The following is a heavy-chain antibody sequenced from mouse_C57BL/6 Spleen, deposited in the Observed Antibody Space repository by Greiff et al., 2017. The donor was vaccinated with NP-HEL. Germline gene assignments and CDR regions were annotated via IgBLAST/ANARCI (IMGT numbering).Heavy chain of an antibody. Sequence: QVQLQQSGAELVRPGTSVKVSCKASGYAFTNYLIEWVKQRPGQGLEWIGVIHPGSGGTNSNEKFKGKSTLTADKSSSTAYMQLSSLTSEDSAVYFCARRKTGSSYGYFDVWGTGTTGTVST. V-gene: IGHV1-54*01. D-gene: IGHD1-1*01. CDR2: IHPGSGGT. CDR3: ARRKTGSSYGYFDV. CDR1: GYAFTNYL. J-gene: IGHJ1*03.